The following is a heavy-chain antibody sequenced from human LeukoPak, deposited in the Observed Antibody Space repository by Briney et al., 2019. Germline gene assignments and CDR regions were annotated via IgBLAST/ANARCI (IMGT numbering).Heavy chain of an antibody. V-gene: IGHV3-21*01. Sequence: VGSLRLSCAASGFTFSSYWMSWVRQAPGKGLEWVSSISSSSSYIYYADSVKGRFTISRDNAKTSLYLQMNSLRAEDTAVYYCARDLSGVTGYTYGRGIDYWGQGTLVTVSS. D-gene: IGHD5-18*01. CDR3: ARDLSGVTGYTYGRGIDY. CDR2: ISSSSSYI. J-gene: IGHJ4*02. CDR1: GFTFSSYW.